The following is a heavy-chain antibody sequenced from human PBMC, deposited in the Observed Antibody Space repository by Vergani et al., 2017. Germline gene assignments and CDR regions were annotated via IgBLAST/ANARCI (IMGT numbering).Heavy chain of an antibody. CDR2: IKSKTDGGTT. V-gene: IGHV3-15*01. Sequence: EVQLVESGGGLVKPGGSLRLSCAASGFTFSNAWMSWVRQAPGKGLEWVGRIKSKTDGGTTDYAAPVKGRFTISRDDSKNTLYLQMNSLKTEDTAVYYCATSRRVLGELSLGLDYWGQGTLVTVSS. CDR1: GFTFSNAW. CDR3: ATSRRVLGELSLGLDY. D-gene: IGHD3-16*02. J-gene: IGHJ4*02.